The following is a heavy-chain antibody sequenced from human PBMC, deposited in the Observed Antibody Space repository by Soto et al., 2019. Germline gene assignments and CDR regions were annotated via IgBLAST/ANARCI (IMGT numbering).Heavy chain of an antibody. CDR1: GGTFSSYA. CDR3: ASYDYGADEAPQYNWFDP. CDR2: IIPIFGTA. Sequence: QVQLVQSGAEVKKPGSSVKVSCKASGGTFSSYAISWVRQAPGQGLEWMGGIIPIFGTANYAQKFQGRVTITADESTSTAYMELSSLRSEDTAVYYCASYDYGADEAPQYNWFDPWGQGTLVTVSS. J-gene: IGHJ5*02. D-gene: IGHD4-17*01. V-gene: IGHV1-69*12.